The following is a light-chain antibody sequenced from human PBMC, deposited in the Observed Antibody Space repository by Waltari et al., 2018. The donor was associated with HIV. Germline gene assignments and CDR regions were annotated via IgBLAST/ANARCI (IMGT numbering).Light chain of an antibody. CDR1: RSDVGAYDF. CDR3: CSYAGNYSWV. Sequence: QSALTQPHSVSGSPGQSVTVSCTGSRSDVGAYDFVSWYQQVPANAPKLIIYDVTQRPSGVPSRFSGSKSGNTASLTISGLQATDEADYYCCSYAGNYSWVFGGGSKVTVL. V-gene: IGLV2-11*01. J-gene: IGLJ3*02. CDR2: DVT.